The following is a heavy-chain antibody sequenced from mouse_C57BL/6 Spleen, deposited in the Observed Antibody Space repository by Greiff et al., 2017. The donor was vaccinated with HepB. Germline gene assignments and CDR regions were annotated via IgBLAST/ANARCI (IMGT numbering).Heavy chain of an antibody. V-gene: IGHV5-6*01. Sequence: EVMLVESGGDLVKPGGSLKLSCAASGFTFSSYGMSWVRQTPDKRLEWVATISSGGSYTYYPDSVKGRFTISRDNAKNTLYLQMSSLKSEDTAMYYCARPYSKDWYFDVWGTGTTVTVSS. CDR1: GFTFSSYG. CDR3: ARPYSKDWYFDV. D-gene: IGHD2-5*01. J-gene: IGHJ1*03. CDR2: ISSGGSYT.